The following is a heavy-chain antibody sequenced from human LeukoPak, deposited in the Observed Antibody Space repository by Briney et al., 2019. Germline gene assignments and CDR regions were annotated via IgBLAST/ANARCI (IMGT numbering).Heavy chain of an antibody. V-gene: IGHV3-30*03. Sequence: PGRSLRLSCAASGFTFSSYGMHWVRQAPGKGLEWVAVISYDGSNKYYADSVKGRFTISRDNSKNTLYLQMNSLRAEDTAVYYCARPNSSSGLVYFDYWGQGTLVTVSS. CDR3: ARPNSSSGLVYFDY. J-gene: IGHJ4*02. CDR1: GFTFSSYG. D-gene: IGHD6-6*01. CDR2: ISYDGSNK.